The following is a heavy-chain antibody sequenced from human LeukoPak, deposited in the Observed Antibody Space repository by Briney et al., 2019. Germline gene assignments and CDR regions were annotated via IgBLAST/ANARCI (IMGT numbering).Heavy chain of an antibody. Sequence: TSETLSLTCAVSGGSISSSNWWSWVRQPPGKGLEWIGEIYHSGSTNYNPSLKSRVTISVDTSKNQFSLKLSSVTAADTAVYYCARFMYNWSFGGPTFVDYWGQGTLVTVSS. J-gene: IGHJ4*02. CDR3: ARFMYNWSFGGPTFVDY. CDR2: IYHSGST. V-gene: IGHV4-4*02. CDR1: GGSISSSNW. D-gene: IGHD1-20*01.